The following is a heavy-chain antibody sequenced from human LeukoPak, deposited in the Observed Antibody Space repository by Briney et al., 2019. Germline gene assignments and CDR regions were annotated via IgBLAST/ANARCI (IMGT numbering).Heavy chain of an antibody. J-gene: IGHJ4*02. V-gene: IGHV1-69*13. CDR1: GGTFSSYA. CDR3: ARGRPYDFWSGYSLDY. Sequence: SVKVSCEASGGTFSSYAISWVRQAPGQGLEWMGGIIPIFGTANYAQKFQGRVTITADESTSTAYMELSSLRSEDTAVYYCARGRPYDFWSGYSLDYWGQGTLVTVSS. D-gene: IGHD3-3*01. CDR2: IIPIFGTA.